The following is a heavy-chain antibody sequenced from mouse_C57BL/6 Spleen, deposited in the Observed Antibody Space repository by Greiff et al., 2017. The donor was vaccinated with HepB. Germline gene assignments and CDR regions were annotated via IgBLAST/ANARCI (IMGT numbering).Heavy chain of an antibody. CDR3: ARPGITTVPAFAY. Sequence: EVKLMESGGDLVKPGGSLKLSRAASGFTFSSYGMSWVRQTPDKRLEWVATISSGGSYTYYPDSVKGRFTISRDNAKNTLYLQMSSLKSEDTAMYYCARPGITTVPAFAYWGQGTLVTVSA. D-gene: IGHD1-1*01. J-gene: IGHJ3*01. CDR2: ISSGGSYT. CDR1: GFTFSSYG. V-gene: IGHV5-6*01.